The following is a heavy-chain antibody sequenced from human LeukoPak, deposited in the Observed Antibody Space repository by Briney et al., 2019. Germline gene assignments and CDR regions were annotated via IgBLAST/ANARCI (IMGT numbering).Heavy chain of an antibody. Sequence: GGSLRLSCAASGFTLSDHYMDWVRQAPGKGLEWVGRTRNKANSYTTEYAASVKGRFTISRDDSKSSLSLQMDSLRIENTAVYYCAKTLYVSGRYYFDYWGQGALVTVSS. CDR1: GFTLSDHY. CDR3: AKTLYVSGRYYFDY. D-gene: IGHD2/OR15-2a*01. V-gene: IGHV3-72*01. J-gene: IGHJ4*02. CDR2: TRNKANSYTT.